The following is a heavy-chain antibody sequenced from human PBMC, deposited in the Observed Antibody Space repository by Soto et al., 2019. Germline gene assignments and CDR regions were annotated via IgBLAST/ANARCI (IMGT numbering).Heavy chain of an antibody. CDR1: GFTFSNYG. J-gene: IGHJ4*02. CDR3: ARDWGGLTRTTTVAPDF. D-gene: IGHD2-21*01. V-gene: IGHV3-33*01. Sequence: GGSLRLSCAVSGFTFSNYGMHWVRQAPGKGLEWVAVIWYDGINKYYADSVRGRFTVSRDNSKNTVYLQVNSLRAEDTALYYCARDWGGLTRTTTVAPDFWGQGILVTVSS. CDR2: IWYDGINK.